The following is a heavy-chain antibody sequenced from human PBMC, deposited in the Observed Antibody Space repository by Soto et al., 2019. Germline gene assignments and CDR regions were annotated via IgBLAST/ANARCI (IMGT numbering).Heavy chain of an antibody. CDR2: IYYSGST. D-gene: IGHD3-10*01. CDR3: ASEYGSGSYYYYYYYYGMDV. CDR1: GGSISSSSYY. Sequence: SETLSLTCTVSGGSISSSSYYWGWIRQPQGKKLEWIGSIYYSGSTYYNPSLKSRVTISVDTSKNQFSLKLSSVTAADTAVYYCASEYGSGSYYYYYYYYGMDVWGQGTTVTVSS. J-gene: IGHJ6*02. V-gene: IGHV4-39*01.